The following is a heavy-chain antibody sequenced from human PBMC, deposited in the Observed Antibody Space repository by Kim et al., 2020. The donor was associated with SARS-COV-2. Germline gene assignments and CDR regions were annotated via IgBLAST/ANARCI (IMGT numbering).Heavy chain of an antibody. Sequence: SETLSLTCTVSGGSISSSSYYWGWIRQPPGKGLEWIGSIYYSGSTYYNPSLKSRVTISVDTSKNQFSLKLSSVTAADTAVYYCARHDAVSDYVWGSYRGGFDYWGQGTLVTVSS. CDR2: IYYSGST. J-gene: IGHJ4*02. D-gene: IGHD3-16*02. CDR1: GGSISSSSYY. V-gene: IGHV4-39*01. CDR3: ARHDAVSDYVWGSYRGGFDY.